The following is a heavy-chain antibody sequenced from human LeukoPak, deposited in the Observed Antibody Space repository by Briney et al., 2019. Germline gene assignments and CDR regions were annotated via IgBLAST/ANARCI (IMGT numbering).Heavy chain of an antibody. J-gene: IGHJ4*02. CDR1: GFTFDDYT. Sequence: SGGSLRLSCEASGFTFDDYTMHWVRQSPGKGLEWVSLISWDGGTTYYADSVRGRFTISRDNSKNSLYLQMNSLRAEDTAVYYCARVRGIVGATYYSDYWGQGTLVTVSS. D-gene: IGHD1-26*01. V-gene: IGHV3-43*01. CDR2: ISWDGGTT. CDR3: ARVRGIVGATYYSDY.